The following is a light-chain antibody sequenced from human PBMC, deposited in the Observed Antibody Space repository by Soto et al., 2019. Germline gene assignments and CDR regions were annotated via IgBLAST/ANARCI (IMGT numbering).Light chain of an antibody. Sequence: QSVLTQPRSVSGAPGQRVTISCTGSGSSIGAGYDVHWYQQLPGTAPKLLISANINRPSGVPDRFSGSKSGTSASLAITGLRAEDEADYYCQSYDSSPSGYVFGTGTKVTVL. CDR2: ANI. CDR3: QSYDSSPSGYV. J-gene: IGLJ1*01. CDR1: GSSIGAGYD. V-gene: IGLV1-40*01.